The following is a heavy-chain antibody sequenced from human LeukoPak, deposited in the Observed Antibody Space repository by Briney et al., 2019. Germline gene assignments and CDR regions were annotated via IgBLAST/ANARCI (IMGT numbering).Heavy chain of an antibody. CDR3: ARISTNTWYNFDY. CDR1: GFSFNNHE. V-gene: IGHV3-48*03. Sequence: GGSLRLACVASGFSFNNHEMNWVRQAPGKGLEWVSYISSGGGSIYYADSVKGRFTISKDNAKYPLYLQMNSLRAEDTAVYYCARISTNTWYNFDYWGQGTLVTVSS. D-gene: IGHD2-2*01. J-gene: IGHJ4*02. CDR2: ISSGGGSI.